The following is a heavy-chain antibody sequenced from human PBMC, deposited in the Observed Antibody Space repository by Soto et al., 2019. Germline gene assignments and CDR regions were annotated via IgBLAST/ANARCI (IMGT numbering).Heavy chain of an antibody. D-gene: IGHD5-18*01. CDR1: GGSVSVNSAA. V-gene: IGHV6-1*01. Sequence: WQTLSLTGANSGGSVSVNSAAWNWIRQSPSRGLEWLGRTYYRSKWYNDYAVSVKSRITINPDTSKNQFSLQLNSVTPEDTAVYYCARDLSGSSNYYYYGMDVWGQGTTVPVSS. CDR3: ARDLSGSSNYYYYGMDV. J-gene: IGHJ6*02. CDR2: TYYRSKWYN.